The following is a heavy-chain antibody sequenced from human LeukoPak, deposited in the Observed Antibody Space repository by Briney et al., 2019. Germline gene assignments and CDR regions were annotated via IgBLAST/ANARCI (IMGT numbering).Heavy chain of an antibody. Sequence: GGSLRLSCAASGFTFSGSAMHWVRQASGKGLEWVGRIRSKANGYATAYAASVKGRFTISRDDSKNTAYLQMNSLKTEDTAVYYCTRDNGRITMVRGVTYYYYYGMDVWGKGTTVTVSS. CDR2: IRSKANGYAT. D-gene: IGHD3-10*01. CDR3: TRDNGRITMVRGVTYYYYYGMDV. J-gene: IGHJ6*04. CDR1: GFTFSGSA. V-gene: IGHV3-73*01.